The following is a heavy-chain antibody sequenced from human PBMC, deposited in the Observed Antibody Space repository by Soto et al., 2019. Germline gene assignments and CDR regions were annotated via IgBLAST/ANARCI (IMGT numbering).Heavy chain of an antibody. CDR3: ARDRTFYGSGSKGMDF. V-gene: IGHV3-33*01. Sequence: MSRILSCVTSGFSFSSYGLHWVRQAPGKGLVWLAIIRYDGSNKYYGDSVKGRFTISRDNSNNTLYLEMNNLRAEDTAVYYCARDRTFYGSGSKGMDFWGQGTTVTVSS. D-gene: IGHD3-10*01. CDR1: GFSFSSYG. CDR2: IRYDGSNK. J-gene: IGHJ6*02.